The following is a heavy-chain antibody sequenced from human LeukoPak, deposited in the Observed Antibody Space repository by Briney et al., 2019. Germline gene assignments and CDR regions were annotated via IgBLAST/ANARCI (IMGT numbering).Heavy chain of an antibody. V-gene: IGHV3-33*01. D-gene: IGHD4-11*01. CDR2: ICSNGTTQ. Sequence: GTSLTLSCATSGLIFSHYGMHWVRQAPDKGREWVAGICSNGTTQFYADSVKGRFTISRDSSNTVYLQMHSPRVEDTAVYFCARDAQRGFDYSNSPQYWGQGALVTVSS. J-gene: IGHJ4*02. CDR3: ARDAQRGFDYSNSPQY. CDR1: GLIFSHYG.